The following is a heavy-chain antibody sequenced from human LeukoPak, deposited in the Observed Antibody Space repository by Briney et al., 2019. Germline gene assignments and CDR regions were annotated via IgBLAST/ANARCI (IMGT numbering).Heavy chain of an antibody. V-gene: IGHV4-39*07. CDR1: GGSISGSSYY. Sequence: SETLSLTCTVSGGSISGSSYYWGWIRQPPGKGLEWIGSIYYSGSTYYKPSLKSRVTISVDTSKNQFSLKLSSVTAADTAVYYCARALTYYDILTGYSREYYFDYWGQGTLVTVSS. CDR3: ARALTYYDILTGYSREYYFDY. CDR2: IYYSGST. J-gene: IGHJ4*02. D-gene: IGHD3-9*01.